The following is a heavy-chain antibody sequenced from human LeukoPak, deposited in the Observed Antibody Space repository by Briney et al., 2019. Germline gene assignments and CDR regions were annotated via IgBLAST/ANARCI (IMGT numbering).Heavy chain of an antibody. CDR1: GFTFSSYG. CDR2: ISYDGSNK. J-gene: IGHJ4*02. Sequence: GGSLRLSCAASGFTFSSYGMHWVRQAPGKGLEWVAVISYDGSNKYYADSVKGRFTISRDNSKNTLYLQMNTLRAEDTAVYYCAKPPDWYCSSPSCHFAAPFDYWGQGTLVTVSS. CDR3: AKPPDWYCSSPSCHFAAPFDY. D-gene: IGHD2-2*01. V-gene: IGHV3-30*18.